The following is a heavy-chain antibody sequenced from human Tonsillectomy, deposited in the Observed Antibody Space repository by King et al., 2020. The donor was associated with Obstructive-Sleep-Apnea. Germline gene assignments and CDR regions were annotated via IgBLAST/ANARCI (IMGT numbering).Heavy chain of an antibody. Sequence: QLVQSGGGVVQPGGSLRLSCAASGFTFSSYGMHWVRQAPGKGLEWVAFIRYDGSNKYYADSVKGRFTISRDNSKNTLYLQMNSLRAEDTAVYYCAKDLVGYCSGGSCGIWGHGTMVTVSS. CDR1: GFTFSSYG. CDR3: AKDLVGYCSGGSCGI. J-gene: IGHJ3*02. D-gene: IGHD2-15*01. V-gene: IGHV3-30*02. CDR2: IRYDGSNK.